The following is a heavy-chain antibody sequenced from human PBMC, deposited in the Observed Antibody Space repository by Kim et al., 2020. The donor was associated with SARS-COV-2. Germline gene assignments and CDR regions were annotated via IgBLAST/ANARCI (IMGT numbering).Heavy chain of an antibody. Sequence: SETLSLTCTVSGGSISSGGYYWSWIRQHPGKGLEWIGYIYYSGSTYYNPSLKSRVTISVDTSKNQFSLKLSSVTAADTAVYYCARSRYYDILTGLFNWFDPWGQGTLVTVSS. CDR3: ARSRYYDILTGLFNWFDP. J-gene: IGHJ5*02. D-gene: IGHD3-9*01. CDR2: IYYSGST. V-gene: IGHV4-31*03. CDR1: GGSISSGGYY.